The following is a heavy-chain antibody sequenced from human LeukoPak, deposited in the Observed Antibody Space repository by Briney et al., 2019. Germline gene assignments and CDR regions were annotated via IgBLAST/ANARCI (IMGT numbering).Heavy chain of an antibody. CDR1: GYSISSGYY. D-gene: IGHD2-2*01. CDR2: IYHSGST. V-gene: IGHV4-38-2*01. J-gene: IGHJ4*02. Sequence: SETLSLTCAVSGYSISSGYYWGWIRQPPGKGLEWIGSIYHSGSTYYNPSLKSRVTISVDTSKNQFSLKLSSVTAEDTAVYYCARHDHIVVVPAAPGFDYWGQGTLVTVSS. CDR3: ARHDHIVVVPAAPGFDY.